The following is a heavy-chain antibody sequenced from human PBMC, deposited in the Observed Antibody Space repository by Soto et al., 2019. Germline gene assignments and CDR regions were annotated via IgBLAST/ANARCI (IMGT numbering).Heavy chain of an antibody. CDR2: ISYDGSNK. V-gene: IGHV3-30-3*01. Sequence: ESVGGVVQPGRSLRLSCAASGFTFSSYAMHWVRQAPGKGLEWVAVISYDGSNKYYADSVKGRFTISRDNSKNTLYLQMNSLRAEDTAVYYCARGAGYCSGGSCYREKYYFDYWGQGTLVTVSS. J-gene: IGHJ4*02. CDR3: ARGAGYCSGGSCYREKYYFDY. CDR1: GFTFSSYA. D-gene: IGHD2-15*01.